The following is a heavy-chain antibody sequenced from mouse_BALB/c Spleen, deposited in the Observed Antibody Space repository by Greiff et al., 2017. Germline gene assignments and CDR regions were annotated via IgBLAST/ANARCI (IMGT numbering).Heavy chain of an antibody. V-gene: IGHV5-9-4*01. D-gene: IGHD2-1*01. Sequence: EVKVVESGGGLVKPGGSLKLSCAASGFTFSSYAMSWVRQSPEKRLEWVAEISSGGSYTYYPDTVTGRFTISRDNAKNTLYLEMSSLRSEDTAMYYCASYGNYAAYWGQGTLVTVSA. CDR3: ASYGNYAAY. J-gene: IGHJ3*01. CDR1: GFTFSSYA. CDR2: ISSGGSYT.